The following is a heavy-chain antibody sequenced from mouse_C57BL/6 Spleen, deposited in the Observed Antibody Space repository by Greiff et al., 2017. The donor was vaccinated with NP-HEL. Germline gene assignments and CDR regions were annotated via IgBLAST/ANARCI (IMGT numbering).Heavy chain of an antibody. Sequence: QVQLQQPGAELVKPGASVKMSCKASGYTFTSYWITWVKQRPGQGLEWIGDIYPGSGSTNYNEKLKSTATLTVDTSSSTAYMQLSSLTSEDSAVYYCARWFTTVVPYYAMDYWGQGTSVTVSS. V-gene: IGHV1-55*01. CDR2: IYPGSGST. CDR3: ARWFTTVVPYYAMDY. J-gene: IGHJ4*01. CDR1: GYTFTSYW. D-gene: IGHD1-1*01.